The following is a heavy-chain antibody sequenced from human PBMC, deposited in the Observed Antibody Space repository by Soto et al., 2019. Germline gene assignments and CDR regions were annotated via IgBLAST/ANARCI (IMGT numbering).Heavy chain of an antibody. J-gene: IGHJ6*02. CDR3: ARDSVASDSSSSHRHYYYYGMDV. D-gene: IGHD6-13*01. Sequence: SETLSLTCTVSGGSISSGDYYWSWIRQPPGKGLEWIGYIYYSGSTYYNPSLKSRVTISVDTSKNQFSLKLSSETAADTAVYYCARDSVASDSSSSHRHYYYYGMDVWGQGTTVTVSS. CDR2: IYYSGST. V-gene: IGHV4-30-4*01. CDR1: GGSISSGDYY.